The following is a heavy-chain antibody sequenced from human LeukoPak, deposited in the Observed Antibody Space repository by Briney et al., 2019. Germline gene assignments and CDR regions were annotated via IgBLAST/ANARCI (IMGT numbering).Heavy chain of an antibody. CDR3: ARGYYDLLTGPDY. CDR2: ISGSSTYI. D-gene: IGHD3-9*01. Sequence: AGGSLRLSCAASGFTFSTYSMNWVRQAPGKGLEWVSSISGSSTYIYYADSVKGRFTISRDNAKNSLYLQMNSLRAEDTAVYYCARGYYDLLTGPDYWGQGTLVTVSS. V-gene: IGHV3-21*01. J-gene: IGHJ4*02. CDR1: GFTFSTYS.